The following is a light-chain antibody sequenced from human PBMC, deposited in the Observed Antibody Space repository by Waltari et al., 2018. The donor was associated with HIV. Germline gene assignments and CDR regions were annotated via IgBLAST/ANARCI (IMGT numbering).Light chain of an antibody. CDR2: YVS. CDR1: SRAVCAYTY. V-gene: IGLV2-23*02. Sequence: QSALPQPASVSVSPGPSITLSCTGTSRAVCAYTYVSWDQHHPGKAPKVMIYYVSERPSGVSDRFSGSRSGNTAALTISGLQAEDEADYYCCSYAGGSTLLFGGGTKLTVL. J-gene: IGLJ2*01. CDR3: CSYAGGSTLL.